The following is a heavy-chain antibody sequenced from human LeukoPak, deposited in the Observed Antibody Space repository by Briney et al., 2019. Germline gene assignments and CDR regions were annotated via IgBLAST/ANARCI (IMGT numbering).Heavy chain of an antibody. CDR2: IYYSGST. CDR1: GGSISSYY. D-gene: IGHD3-9*01. CDR3: ARLHYDILTGYPQFDY. V-gene: IGHV4-59*08. Sequence: SETLSLTCTVSGGSISSYYWSWIRQPPGKGLEWIGYIYYSGSTNYNPSLKSRVTISVDTSKNQFSLKLSSVTAADTAVYYCARLHYDILTGYPQFDYWGQGTLVTVSS. J-gene: IGHJ4*02.